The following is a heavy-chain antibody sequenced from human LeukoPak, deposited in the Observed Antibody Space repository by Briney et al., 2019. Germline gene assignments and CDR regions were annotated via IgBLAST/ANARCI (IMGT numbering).Heavy chain of an antibody. CDR2: TFIDGNT. Sequence: GGSLRLSCAASGFTIRGIYMTWVRQAPGKGLEWVAVTFIDGNTHYADSVKGRFTVSRDNSQNTIYLQMKSLRVEDTAVYYCARDFVPGPPGDYWGQGTLVTVSS. V-gene: IGHV3-66*01. CDR3: ARDFVPGPPGDY. D-gene: IGHD2-2*01. J-gene: IGHJ4*02. CDR1: GFTIRGIY.